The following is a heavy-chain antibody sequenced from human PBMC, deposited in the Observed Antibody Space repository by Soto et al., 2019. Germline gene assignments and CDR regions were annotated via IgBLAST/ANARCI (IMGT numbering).Heavy chain of an antibody. V-gene: IGHV1-46*03. CDR3: ARGSLGEKWQQLIDY. CDR2: INPSGGST. Sequence: APVKVSCKASGYTFTSYYMHWVRQAPGQGLEWMGIINPSGGSTSYAQKFQGRVTMTRDTSTSTVYMELSSLRSEDTAVYYCARGSLGEKWQQLIDYWGQGDLVTISS. D-gene: IGHD6-13*01. J-gene: IGHJ4*02. CDR1: GYTFTSYY.